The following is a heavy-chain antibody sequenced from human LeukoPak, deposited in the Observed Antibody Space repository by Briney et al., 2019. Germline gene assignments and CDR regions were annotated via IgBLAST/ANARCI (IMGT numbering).Heavy chain of an antibody. D-gene: IGHD3-22*01. Sequence: SETLSLTCTVSGGSISSYYWSWIRQPPGKGLEWIGYIYYSGSTNCNPSLKSRVTISVDTSKNQFSLKLSSVTAADTAVYYCARGRRHYDSSAYYYEGDAFDIWGQGTMVTVSS. CDR2: IYYSGST. J-gene: IGHJ3*02. V-gene: IGHV4-59*01. CDR3: ARGRRHYDSSAYYYEGDAFDI. CDR1: GGSISSYY.